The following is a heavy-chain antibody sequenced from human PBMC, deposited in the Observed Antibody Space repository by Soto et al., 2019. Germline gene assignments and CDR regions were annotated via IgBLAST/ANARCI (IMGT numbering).Heavy chain of an antibody. CDR3: ARVAAYYDFWSGYYSANWFDP. Sequence: PSETLSLTCTVSGGSISSYYWSWIRQPPGKGLEWIGEINHSGSTNYNPSLKSRVTISVDTSKNQFSLKLSSVTAADTAVYYCARVAAYYDFWSGYYSANWFDPWGQGTLVTVSS. CDR1: GGSISSYY. D-gene: IGHD3-3*01. V-gene: IGHV4-34*01. J-gene: IGHJ5*02. CDR2: INHSGST.